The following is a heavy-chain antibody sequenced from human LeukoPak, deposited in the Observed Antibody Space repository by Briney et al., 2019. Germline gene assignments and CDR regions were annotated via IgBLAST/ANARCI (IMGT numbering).Heavy chain of an antibody. CDR1: GYTFTSYY. D-gene: IGHD3-10*01. J-gene: IGHJ4*02. Sequence: ASVKVSCNASGYTFTSYYMNWVRQAPGQGLEWMGIINPSGGSTSYAQKFQGRVTMTRDTSTSTVYMELSSLRSEDTAVYYCARRVPYDSGNYYNPLGYWGQGTLVTVSS. CDR2: INPSGGST. CDR3: ARRVPYDSGNYYNPLGY. V-gene: IGHV1-46*01.